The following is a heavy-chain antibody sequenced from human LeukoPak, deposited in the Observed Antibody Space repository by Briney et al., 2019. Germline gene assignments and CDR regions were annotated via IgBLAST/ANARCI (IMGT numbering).Heavy chain of an antibody. CDR1: GFTFSNAW. Sequence: GGSLRLSCAASGFTFSNAWMSWVRQAPGKGLEWVGLIKSKTDGGTTDFAAPVKGRFTISRDDSKTTVYLQMNSLTAEDTALYYCVTEYRGSFNYWGQGTLVTVSS. V-gene: IGHV3-15*01. J-gene: IGHJ4*02. D-gene: IGHD1-14*01. CDR3: VTEYRGSFNY. CDR2: IKSKTDGGTT.